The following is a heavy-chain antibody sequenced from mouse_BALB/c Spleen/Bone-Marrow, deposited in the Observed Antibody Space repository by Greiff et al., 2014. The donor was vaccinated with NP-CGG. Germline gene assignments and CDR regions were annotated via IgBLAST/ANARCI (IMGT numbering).Heavy chain of an antibody. CDR2: ISDGGSYT. Sequence: EVKLVESGGGLVKPGGSLKLSCAASGFTFSDYYMYWVRQTPEKRLEWVATISDGGSYTYYPDSVKGRFTISRDNAKNNLYLQMSSLKSEDTAMYYCARSGERYGAMDYWGQGTSVTV. V-gene: IGHV5-4*02. CDR3: ARSGERYGAMDY. CDR1: GFTFSDYY. J-gene: IGHJ4*01. D-gene: IGHD1-1*02.